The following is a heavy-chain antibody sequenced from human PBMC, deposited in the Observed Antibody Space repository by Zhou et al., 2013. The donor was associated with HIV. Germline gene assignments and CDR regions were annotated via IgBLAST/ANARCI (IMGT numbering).Heavy chain of an antibody. CDR1: GGTFSSYA. Sequence: QVQLVQSGAEVKKPGSSVKVSCKASGGTFSSYAISWVRQAPGQGLEWMGGIIPIFGTANYAQKFQGRVTITTDESTSTAYMELSSLRSEDTAVYYCARALIPYGGNGGYYYYYYMDVWGKGTTGHRLL. V-gene: IGHV1-69*05. J-gene: IGHJ6*03. D-gene: IGHD2-15*01. CDR3: ARALIPYGGNGGYYYYYYMDV. CDR2: IIPIFGTA.